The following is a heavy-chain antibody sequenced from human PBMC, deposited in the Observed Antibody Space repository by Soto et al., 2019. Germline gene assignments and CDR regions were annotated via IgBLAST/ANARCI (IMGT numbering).Heavy chain of an antibody. CDR3: TTISYCSSTSCYYYYGMDV. D-gene: IGHD2-2*01. Sequence: GGSLRLSCAASGFTFSNAWMSWVRQAPGKGLEWVGRIKSKTDGWTTDYAAPVKGRFTISRDDSKNTLYLQMNSLKTEDTAVYYCTTISYCSSTSCYYYYGMDVWGQGTTVTVSS. CDR2: IKSKTDGWTT. J-gene: IGHJ6*02. CDR1: GFTFSNAW. V-gene: IGHV3-15*01.